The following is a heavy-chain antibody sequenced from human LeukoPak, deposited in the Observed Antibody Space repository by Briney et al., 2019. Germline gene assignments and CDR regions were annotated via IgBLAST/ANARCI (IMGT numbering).Heavy chain of an antibody. V-gene: IGHV3-23*01. D-gene: IGHD2-8*01. CDR2: ISGSGGST. Sequence: PGGSLRLSCAASGFTFSSYAMSWVRQAPGKGLEWVSAISGSGGSTYYADSVKGRFTISRDNSKNTLYLQMNSLRAEDTAVYYCAKDLGYCTNGVCYTQYYFDYWGRGTLVTVSS. CDR3: AKDLGYCTNGVCYTQYYFDY. J-gene: IGHJ4*02. CDR1: GFTFSSYA.